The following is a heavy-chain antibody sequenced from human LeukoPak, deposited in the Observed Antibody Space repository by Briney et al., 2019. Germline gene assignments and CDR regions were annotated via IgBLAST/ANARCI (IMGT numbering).Heavy chain of an antibody. D-gene: IGHD3-3*01. CDR1: GGSISSYY. J-gene: IGHJ6*02. CDR3: ARWYYDFWSGYKDYGMDV. V-gene: IGHV4-59*01. Sequence: PSETLSLTCTASGGSISSYYWSWLRQPPGKGLEWIGYIYYSGSTNYNPSLKSRVTISVDTSKNQFSLKLSSVTAADTAVYYCARWYYDFWSGYKDYGMDVWGQGTTVTVSS. CDR2: IYYSGST.